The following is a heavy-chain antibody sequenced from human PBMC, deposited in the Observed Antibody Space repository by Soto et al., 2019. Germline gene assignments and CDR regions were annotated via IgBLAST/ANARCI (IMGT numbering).Heavy chain of an antibody. CDR2: INADNGNT. J-gene: IGHJ6*03. D-gene: IGHD6-19*01. V-gene: IGHV1-3*01. CDR3: ARDVFSSAWPYYMDV. CDR1: GYTFTSYA. Sequence: QVQLVQSGAEVKKPGASVNVSCKTSGYTFTSYAINWVRQAPGQRLEWMGWINADNGNTKYSQKLQGRVTITRDTSARTAYMELSSLRSDDTAIYYCARDVFSSAWPYYMDVWGKGTTVTVSS.